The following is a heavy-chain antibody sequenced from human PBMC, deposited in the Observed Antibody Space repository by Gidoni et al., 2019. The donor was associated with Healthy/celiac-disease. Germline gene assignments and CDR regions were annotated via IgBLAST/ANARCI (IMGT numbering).Heavy chain of an antibody. CDR3: TTGGDGYNYYFDY. Sequence: EVQLVESGGGLVKPGGSLRLSCAASGFTFSHAWMSWVRQAPGKGLEWVGRMKSKTDGGKTDYAAPVKGRFTISRDDSKNTLYLQMNSLKTEDTAVYYCTTGGDGYNYYFDYWGQGTLVTVSS. CDR2: MKSKTDGGKT. J-gene: IGHJ4*02. V-gene: IGHV3-15*01. D-gene: IGHD5-12*01. CDR1: GFTFSHAW.